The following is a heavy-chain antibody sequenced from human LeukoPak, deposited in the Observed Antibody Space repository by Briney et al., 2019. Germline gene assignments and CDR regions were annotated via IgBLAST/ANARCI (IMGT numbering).Heavy chain of an antibody. D-gene: IGHD2-15*01. V-gene: IGHV1-8*01. Sequence: ASVNASCKASGYTFTSYDFNWLRQATGQGPEWMGWMNPNSGATGYAQKFQGRVTMTRNTSISTAYMELSSLRSEDTAMYYCARGSLGRDRFDPWGQGTLVTVSS. J-gene: IGHJ5*02. CDR2: MNPNSGAT. CDR3: ARGSLGRDRFDP. CDR1: GYTFTSYD.